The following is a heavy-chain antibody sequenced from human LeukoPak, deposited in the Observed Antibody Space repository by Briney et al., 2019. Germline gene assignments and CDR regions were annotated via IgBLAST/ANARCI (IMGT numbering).Heavy chain of an antibody. Sequence: PSETLSLTCTVSGASISTYYWTWIRQPPGKGLEWIGEINHSGSTNYNPSLKSRVTISVDTSKNQFSLKLSSVTAADTAVYYCARRKLLWFGESFDYWGQGTLVTVSS. D-gene: IGHD3-10*01. CDR2: INHSGST. J-gene: IGHJ4*02. CDR1: GASISTYY. CDR3: ARRKLLWFGESFDY. V-gene: IGHV4-34*01.